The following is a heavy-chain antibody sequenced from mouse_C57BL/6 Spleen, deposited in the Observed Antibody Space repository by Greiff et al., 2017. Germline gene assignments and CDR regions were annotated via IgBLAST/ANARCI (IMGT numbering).Heavy chain of an antibody. CDR1: GYTFTSYW. CDR3: ASLDGWFAY. V-gene: IGHV1-64*01. Sequence: VKLQESGAELVKPGASVKLSCKASGYTFTSYWMHWVKQRPGQGLEWIGMIHPNSGSTNYNEKFKSKATLTVDKSSSTAYMQLSSLTSEDSAVYYCASLDGWFAYWGQGTLVTVAA. J-gene: IGHJ3*01. CDR2: IHPNSGST. D-gene: IGHD1-1*01.